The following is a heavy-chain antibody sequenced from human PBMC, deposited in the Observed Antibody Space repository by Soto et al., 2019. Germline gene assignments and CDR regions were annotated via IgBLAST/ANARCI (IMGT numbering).Heavy chain of an antibody. V-gene: IGHV3-30*04. CDR3: ARGRDYLGGDFDY. Sequence: PGGSLRLSCEASGFNFSHYAMHWVRQAPGKGLEWLAITSLEGSNKYYADSVKGRFTISRDNSKNTLYLQMNSLRAEDTAVYYCARGRDYLGGDFDYWGQGTLVTVSS. D-gene: IGHD3-16*01. J-gene: IGHJ4*02. CDR2: TSLEGSNK. CDR1: GFNFSHYA.